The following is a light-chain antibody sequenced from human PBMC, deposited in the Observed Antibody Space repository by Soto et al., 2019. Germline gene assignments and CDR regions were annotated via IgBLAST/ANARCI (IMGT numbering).Light chain of an antibody. V-gene: IGKV3-20*01. CDR1: QSVTSSY. J-gene: IGKJ2*01. Sequence: EIVLTQSPGTLSMSLGARATLSCRASQSVTSSYLAWFQQRPGQAPRLLIYGASRRATGIPDRFSGSGSGTDFTLTISRLEPEDFAVYYFHQYGSSPRTFGQGTKVDIK. CDR2: GAS. CDR3: HQYGSSPRT.